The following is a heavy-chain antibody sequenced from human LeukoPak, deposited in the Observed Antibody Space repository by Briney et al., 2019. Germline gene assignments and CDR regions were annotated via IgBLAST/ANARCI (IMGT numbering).Heavy chain of an antibody. D-gene: IGHD6-13*01. CDR3: AKDSSSWPDAFDI. V-gene: IGHV3-23*01. J-gene: IGHJ3*02. CDR2: ISGSGGST. Sequence: QTGGSLRLSCAASGFTFSSYAMSWVRQAPGKGLEWVSAISGSGGSTHYADSVKGRFTISRDNSKNTLYLQMNSLRAEDTAVYYCAKDSSSWPDAFDIWGQGTMVTVSS. CDR1: GFTFSSYA.